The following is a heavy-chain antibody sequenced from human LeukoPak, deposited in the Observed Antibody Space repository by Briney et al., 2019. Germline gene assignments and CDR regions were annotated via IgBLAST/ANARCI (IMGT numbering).Heavy chain of an antibody. Sequence: SETLSLTCTVSGGSISSGSYYWRWIRQPAGKGLEWIGRIYTSGSTNYNPSLKSRVTISVDTSKNQFSLKLSSVTAADTAVYYRARTVVVPAAMDFDLWGRGTLVTVSS. CDR1: GGSISSGSYY. CDR2: IYTSGST. J-gene: IGHJ2*01. CDR3: ARTVVVPAAMDFDL. V-gene: IGHV4-61*02. D-gene: IGHD2-2*01.